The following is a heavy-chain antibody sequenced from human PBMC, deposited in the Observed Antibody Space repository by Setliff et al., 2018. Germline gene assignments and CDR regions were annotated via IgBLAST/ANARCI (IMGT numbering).Heavy chain of an antibody. D-gene: IGHD3-3*01. CDR2: MYDSGST. CDR1: GASISNRDYH. Sequence: KPSETLSLTCTVSGASISNRDYHWGWIRQSPGKGLEWIGHMYDSGSTYHNPSLKSRVTISVDASKNQLSLNLRSVTAADTAVYYCVRMSGFLYMDVWGKGTTVTVSS. CDR3: VRMSGFLYMDV. J-gene: IGHJ6*03. V-gene: IGHV4-39*07.